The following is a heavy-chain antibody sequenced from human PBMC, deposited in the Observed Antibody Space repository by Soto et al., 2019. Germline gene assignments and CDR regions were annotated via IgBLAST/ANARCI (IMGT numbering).Heavy chain of an antibody. D-gene: IGHD2-2*01. CDR2: ISYDGSNK. CDR1: GFTFSSYA. J-gene: IGHJ6*02. Sequence: RLSCAASGFTFSSYAMHWVRQAPGKGLEWVAVISYDGSNKYYADSVKGRFTISRDNSKNTLYLQMNSLRAEDTAVYYCARGNQLLLGDSYYYYGMDVWGQGTTVTVSS. CDR3: ARGNQLLLGDSYYYYGMDV. V-gene: IGHV3-30-3*01.